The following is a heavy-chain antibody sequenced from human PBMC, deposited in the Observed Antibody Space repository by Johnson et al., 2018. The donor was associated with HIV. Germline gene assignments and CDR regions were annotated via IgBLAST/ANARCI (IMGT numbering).Heavy chain of an antibody. V-gene: IGHV3-48*04. J-gene: IGHJ3*02. CDR2: IGSSGSTI. CDR1: GFTFSNYG. CDR3: ARDRWGLKDAFDI. D-gene: IGHD3-16*01. Sequence: VQLVESGGGVVQPGGSLRLSCAASGFTFSNYGIHWVRQAPGKVLEWVSYIGSSGSTIYYADSVKGRFTISRDNAKNSLYLQMNSLRAEDTAVYYCARDRWGLKDAFDIWGQGTMVTVSS.